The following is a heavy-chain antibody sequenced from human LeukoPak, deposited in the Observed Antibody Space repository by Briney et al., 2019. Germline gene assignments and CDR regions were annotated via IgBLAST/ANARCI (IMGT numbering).Heavy chain of an antibody. D-gene: IGHD3-22*01. J-gene: IGHJ4*02. V-gene: IGHV6-1*01. CDR2: TYYRSKWYY. CDR3: ASGSYYLGFNS. CDR1: GDSVSSKNTA. Sequence: SQTLSLTCAISGDSVSSKNTAWNWIRHSPSRGLEWLGSTYYRSKWYYDYAVSVKSRITISPATSKNQFSLHLNSVTPEDTALYYCASGSYYLGFNSWGQGTLVTVSS.